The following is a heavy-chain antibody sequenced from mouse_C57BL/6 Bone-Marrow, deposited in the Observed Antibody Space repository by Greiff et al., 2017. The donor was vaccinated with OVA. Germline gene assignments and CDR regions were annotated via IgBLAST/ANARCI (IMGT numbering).Heavy chain of an antibody. CDR2: INPNNGGT. CDR1: GYTFTDYN. Sequence: VQLQQSGPELVKPGASVKIPCKASGYTFTDYNMDWVKQSHGKSLEWIGDINPNNGGTIYNQKFKGKATLTVDKSSSTAYMELRSLTSEDTAVYYCAREGYGSSLYYAMDYWGQGTSVTVSS. CDR3: AREGYGSSLYYAMDY. J-gene: IGHJ4*01. D-gene: IGHD1-1*01. V-gene: IGHV1-18*01.